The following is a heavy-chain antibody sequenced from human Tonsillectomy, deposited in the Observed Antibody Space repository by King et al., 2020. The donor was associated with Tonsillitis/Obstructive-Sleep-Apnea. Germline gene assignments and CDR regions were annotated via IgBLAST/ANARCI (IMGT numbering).Heavy chain of an antibody. CDR1: GGSISSYY. Sequence: QLQESGPGLVKPSETLSLTCTVSGGSISSYYWSWFRQPPGKGLEWIGYIYYSGSTNYNLSLKSRVTISVDTSKNQFSLKLSSVTAADTAVYYCARGGRYCSSTSCLPPVYWGQGTLVTVSS. D-gene: IGHD2-2*01. J-gene: IGHJ4*02. CDR3: ARGGRYCSSTSCLPPVY. CDR2: IYYSGST. V-gene: IGHV4-59*01.